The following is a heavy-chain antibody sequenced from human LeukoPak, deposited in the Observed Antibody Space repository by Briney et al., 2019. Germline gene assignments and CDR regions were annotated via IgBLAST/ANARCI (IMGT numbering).Heavy chain of an antibody. Sequence: ASVKVSCKASGYTFTSYAMNWVRQAPGQGLEWMGWINTNTGNPTYAQGFTGRFVFSLDTSVSTAYLQISSLKAEDTAVYYCARDRPAEKPFQSRYSYGRYYYYGMDVWGQGTTVTVSS. D-gene: IGHD5-18*01. CDR3: ARDRPAEKPFQSRYSYGRYYYYGMDV. CDR1: GYTFTSYA. J-gene: IGHJ6*02. CDR2: INTNTGNP. V-gene: IGHV7-4-1*02.